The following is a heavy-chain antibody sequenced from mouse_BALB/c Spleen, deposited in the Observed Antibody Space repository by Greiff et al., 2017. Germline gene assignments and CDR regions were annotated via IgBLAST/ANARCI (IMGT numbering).Heavy chain of an antibody. CDR3: ARPPIRHRYYFDY. D-gene: IGHD2-12*01. CDR2: ISSGGSYT. CDR1: GFTFSSYG. V-gene: IGHV5-6*01. J-gene: IGHJ2*01. Sequence: EVQLVESGGDLVKPGGSLKLSCAASGFTFSSYGMSWVRQTPDKRLEWVATISSGGSYTYYPDSVKGRFTISRDNAKNTLYLQMSSLKSEDTAMYYCARPPIRHRYYFDYWGQGTTLTVSS.